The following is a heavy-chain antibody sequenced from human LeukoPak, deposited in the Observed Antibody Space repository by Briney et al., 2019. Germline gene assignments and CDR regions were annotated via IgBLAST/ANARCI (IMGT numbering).Heavy chain of an antibody. J-gene: IGHJ4*02. D-gene: IGHD1-1*01. V-gene: IGHV3-23*01. CDR3: ARDHNYAFDN. Sequence: GGSLRLSCAASGFTFSSYAMSWVRQAPGKGLEWVSAISGGGGSTYYADSVKGRFTISRDNSKNSLYLQMNSLRVEDTAVYYCARDHNYAFDNWGQGTLVTVSS. CDR2: ISGGGGST. CDR1: GFTFSSYA.